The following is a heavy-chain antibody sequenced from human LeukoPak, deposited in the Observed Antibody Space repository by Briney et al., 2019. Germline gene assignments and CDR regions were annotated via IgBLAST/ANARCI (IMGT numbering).Heavy chain of an antibody. Sequence: GESLQISCKGSGSSFTSYWIGWVRQLPGKGLEWMGIIYPGDSDTRYSPSFQGQVTISADKSISTASLQWSSLKASDTAMYYCARRNYDILTGYGHYYMDVWGKGTTVTISS. CDR1: GSSFTSYW. D-gene: IGHD3-9*01. CDR2: IYPGDSDT. J-gene: IGHJ6*03. CDR3: ARRNYDILTGYGHYYMDV. V-gene: IGHV5-51*01.